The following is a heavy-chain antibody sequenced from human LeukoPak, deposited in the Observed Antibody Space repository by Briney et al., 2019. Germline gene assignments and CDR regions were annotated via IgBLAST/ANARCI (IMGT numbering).Heavy chain of an antibody. CDR3: ARAVAWYYYGSGLWYGIDY. D-gene: IGHD3-10*01. CDR1: GDSITGYY. V-gene: IGHV4-39*07. CDR2: IYYSGST. Sequence: PSETLSLTCSVSGDSITGYYWGWIRQPPGKGLEWIGSIYYSGSTYYNPSLKSRVTISVDTSKNQFSLKLSSVTAADTAVYYCARAVAWYYYGSGLWYGIDYWGQGTLVTVSS. J-gene: IGHJ4*02.